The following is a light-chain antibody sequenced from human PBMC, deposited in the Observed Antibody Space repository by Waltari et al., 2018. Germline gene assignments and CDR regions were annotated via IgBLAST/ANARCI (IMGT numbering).Light chain of an antibody. CDR2: LKSDGSH. CDR3: QTWDPYIVV. V-gene: IGLV4-69*01. CDR1: SEHTLSA. Sequence: QLVLTQSPSASASLGASVKIPCTLSSEHTLSALAWHQQHRERGPRFLMRLKSDGSHTKGDGIPDRFSGSSSGAERYLIISSLQYEDEADYYCQTWDPYIVVFGGGTKLTVL. J-gene: IGLJ2*01.